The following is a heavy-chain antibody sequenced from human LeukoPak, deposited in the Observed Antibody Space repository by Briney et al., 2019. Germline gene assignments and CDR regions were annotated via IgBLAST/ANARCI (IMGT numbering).Heavy chain of an antibody. CDR3: ARVNSPDYGYYYYYGMDV. CDR2: MNPNSGNT. CDR1: GYTFTSYD. D-gene: IGHD3-16*01. V-gene: IGHV1-8*01. Sequence: GASVKVSCKASGYTFTSYDINWVRQATGQGLEWMGWMNPNSGNTGYAQKFQGRVTVTRNTSISTAYMELSSLRSEDTAVYYCARVNSPDYGYYYYYGMDVWGQGTTVTVSS. J-gene: IGHJ6*02.